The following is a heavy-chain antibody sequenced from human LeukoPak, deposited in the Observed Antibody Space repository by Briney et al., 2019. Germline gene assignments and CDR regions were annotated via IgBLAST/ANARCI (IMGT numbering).Heavy chain of an antibody. Sequence: SETLSLTCTVSGGSISSHYWTWIRQSPVKGLEGLGDISNSGSTSYNPSLKSRVTISIDTSKNQFSLKLSSVTAADTAVYYCGRDALVGYFSYYYMDVWGKGTTVTVSS. CDR2: ISNSGST. V-gene: IGHV4-59*11. J-gene: IGHJ6*03. CDR1: GGSISSHY. D-gene: IGHD2-15*01. CDR3: GRDALVGYFSYYYMDV.